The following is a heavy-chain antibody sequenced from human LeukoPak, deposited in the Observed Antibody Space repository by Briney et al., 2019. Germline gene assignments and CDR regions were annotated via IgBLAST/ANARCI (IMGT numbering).Heavy chain of an antibody. CDR2: FDPEDGET. D-gene: IGHD3-3*01. Sequence: ASVKVSCKVSGYTLTELSMHWVRQAPGKGLEWMGGFDPEDGETIYAQKFQGRVTMTEDTSTDTAYMELSGLRSEDTAVYYCATAGITIFGVDPFDYWGQGTLVTVSS. CDR1: GYTLTELS. J-gene: IGHJ4*02. CDR3: ATAGITIFGVDPFDY. V-gene: IGHV1-24*01.